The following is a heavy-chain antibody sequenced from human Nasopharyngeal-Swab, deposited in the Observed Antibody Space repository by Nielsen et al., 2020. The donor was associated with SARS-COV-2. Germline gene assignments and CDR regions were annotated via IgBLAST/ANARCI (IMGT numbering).Heavy chain of an antibody. Sequence: ASVKVSCKASGYTFTSYAMHWVRQAPGQRLEWMGWINSGNANTNYAQKLQGRVTMTTDTSASTAYMELRSLRSDDTAVYYCARDPNSSSWFMGRWFDPWGQGTLVTVSS. CDR1: GYTFTSYA. D-gene: IGHD6-13*01. V-gene: IGHV1-3*01. CDR2: INSGNANT. J-gene: IGHJ5*02. CDR3: ARDPNSSSWFMGRWFDP.